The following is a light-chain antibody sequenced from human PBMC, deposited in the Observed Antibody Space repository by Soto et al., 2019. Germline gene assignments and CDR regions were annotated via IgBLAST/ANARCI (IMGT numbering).Light chain of an antibody. CDR2: EVG. V-gene: IGLV2-14*01. J-gene: IGLJ2*01. CDR1: SSDIGTYID. Sequence: QSALTQPASVSGTPGQSITISCTGTSSDIGTYIDVSWYLQHPGKAPKLLIYEVGNRPSGVSNRFSGSKSGNTASLTISWLHAEVDADYYCSSYTSSNSVVFGGGTKLTVL. CDR3: SSYTSSNSVV.